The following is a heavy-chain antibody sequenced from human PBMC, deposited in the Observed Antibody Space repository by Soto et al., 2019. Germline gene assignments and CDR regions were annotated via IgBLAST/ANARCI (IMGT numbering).Heavy chain of an antibody. J-gene: IGHJ4*02. D-gene: IGHD3-10*01. Sequence: GGSLRLSCAASGFTFSSYIMNWVRQAPGKGLEWVSSISSSSSYIYCADSVKGRFTISRDNAKNSLYLQMNSLRAEDTAVYYCARDSLGITMVRGVITPLDYWGQGTLVTVSS. CDR2: ISSSSSYI. CDR1: GFTFSSYI. CDR3: ARDSLGITMVRGVITPLDY. V-gene: IGHV3-21*01.